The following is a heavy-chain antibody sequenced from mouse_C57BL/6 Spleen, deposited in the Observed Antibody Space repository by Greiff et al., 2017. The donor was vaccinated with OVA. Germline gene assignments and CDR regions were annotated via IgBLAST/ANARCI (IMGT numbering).Heavy chain of an antibody. CDR2: INPGSGGT. CDR3: GRKDYDEWFAG. J-gene: IGHJ3*01. Sequence: QVQLQQSRAELVRPGTSVTVSCKASGYAFTNYLIEWVKQTPGQGLEWIGVINPGSGGTNYNEKFKGKATLTADKSSSTAYMQLSSLTSEDSAVEFCGRKDYDEWFAGWGKGTLVTVSA. V-gene: IGHV1-54*01. CDR1: GYAFTNYL. D-gene: IGHD2-4*01.